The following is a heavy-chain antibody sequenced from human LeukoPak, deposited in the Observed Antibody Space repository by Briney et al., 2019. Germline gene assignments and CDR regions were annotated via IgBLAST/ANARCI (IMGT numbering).Heavy chain of an antibody. CDR1: GFTFSSYA. J-gene: IGHJ4*02. CDR2: ISGRGGST. D-gene: IGHD6-19*01. Sequence: GGSLRLSCAASGFTFSSYAMSWVRQAPGKGLEWVSAISGRGGSTYHADSVKGRFIFSRDNSKNTLYLQMNSLRAEDTAVYYCAKDFSSGWCIDDWGQGTLVTVSS. CDR3: AKDFSSGWCIDD. V-gene: IGHV3-23*01.